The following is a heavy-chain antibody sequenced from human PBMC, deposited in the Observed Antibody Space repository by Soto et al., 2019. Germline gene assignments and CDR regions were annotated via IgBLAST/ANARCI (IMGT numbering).Heavy chain of an antibody. CDR2: ISGSGGST. CDR3: AKRYGSGSYYNVIDY. CDR1: GFTFSSYA. D-gene: IGHD3-10*01. V-gene: IGHV3-23*01. Sequence: GGSLRLSCASSGFTFSSYAMSLVRQAPGKGLEWVSAISGSGGSTYYADSVKGRFTISRDNSKNTLYRQMNSLRAEDTAVYYCAKRYGSGSYYNVIDYWGQGTLVTVSS. J-gene: IGHJ4*02.